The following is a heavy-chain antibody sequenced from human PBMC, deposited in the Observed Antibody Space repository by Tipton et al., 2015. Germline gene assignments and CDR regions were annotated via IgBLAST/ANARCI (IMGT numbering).Heavy chain of an antibody. CDR2: IDVNNGDT. CDR1: GYTFTDYG. CDR3: ARVGFGSSGCHYQYGMDV. J-gene: IGHJ6*02. V-gene: IGHV1-18*01. D-gene: IGHD6-19*01. Sequence: QLVQSGGEVKKPGASVKVSCKASGYTFTDYGISWVRQAPGQGLEWMAWIDVNNGDTNYAQNFQGRVIMTTDTSTRTAHMEMRRLRSDDAAVYYCARVGFGSSGCHYQYGMDVWGQGTTVTVSS.